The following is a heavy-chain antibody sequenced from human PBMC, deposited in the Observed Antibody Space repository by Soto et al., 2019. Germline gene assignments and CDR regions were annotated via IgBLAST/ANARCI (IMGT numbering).Heavy chain of an antibody. J-gene: IGHJ6*02. CDR2: FFSDVER. CDR3: ARMDGDFNYYALDV. Sequence: SGPTLVNPTETLTLTCTVSGFSLSSGRMGVSWIRQPPGKPLEWLAHFFSDVERSYSASMQSRLTLSTDISGSQVVLNMTNMDPVDTATYYCARMDGDFNYYALDVWGQGTTVTVSS. D-gene: IGHD4-17*01. CDR1: GFSLSSGRMG. V-gene: IGHV2-26*01.